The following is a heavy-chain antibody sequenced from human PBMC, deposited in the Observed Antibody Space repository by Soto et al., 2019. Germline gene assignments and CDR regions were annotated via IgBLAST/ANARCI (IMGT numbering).Heavy chain of an antibody. Sequence: XDSLTISGKGSGYSFTSYWIGWVRQMPGKGLEWMGIIYPGDSDTRYSPSFQGQVTISADKSISTAYLQWSSLKASDTAMYYCARLGLLDNWFDPWGQGTLVTVSS. CDR2: IYPGDSDT. V-gene: IGHV5-51*01. CDR1: GYSFTSYW. D-gene: IGHD2-15*01. CDR3: ARLGLLDNWFDP. J-gene: IGHJ5*02.